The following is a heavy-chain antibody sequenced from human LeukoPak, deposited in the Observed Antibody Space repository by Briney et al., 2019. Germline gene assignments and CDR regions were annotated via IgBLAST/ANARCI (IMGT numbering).Heavy chain of an antibody. V-gene: IGHV1-2*02. CDR1: GYIFNDYY. Sequence: GASVKVSCKASGYIFNDYYMHWVRQAPGQGLEWMGWINPNSGFTNYAQKFQGRVSMTRDMSISTAYMELSSLRSDDTAVYYCARDQKADDILTGYQYWGQGTLVTVSS. CDR3: ARDQKADDILTGYQY. D-gene: IGHD3-9*01. J-gene: IGHJ4*02. CDR2: INPNSGFT.